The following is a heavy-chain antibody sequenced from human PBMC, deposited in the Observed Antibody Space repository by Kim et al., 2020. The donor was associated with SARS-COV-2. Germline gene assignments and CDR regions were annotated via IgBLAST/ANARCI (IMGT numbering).Heavy chain of an antibody. CDR3: AGGAGATISY. J-gene: IGHJ4*02. D-gene: IGHD1-26*01. V-gene: IGHV4-59*13. Sequence: SETLSLTCTVSGDSISRYFWNWIRQPPGKGLELIGYVYYTGSANYKPSLQSRVTMSVDTSKNQFSLNLNSVTAADTAVYFCAGGAGATISYWGQGILVTVSS. CDR1: GDSISRYF. CDR2: VYYTGSA.